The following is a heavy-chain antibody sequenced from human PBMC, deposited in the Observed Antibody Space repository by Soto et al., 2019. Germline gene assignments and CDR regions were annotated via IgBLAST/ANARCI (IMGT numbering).Heavy chain of an antibody. V-gene: IGHV1-69*12. J-gene: IGHJ5*02. CDR2: IVPLFGTA. CDR3: ARDGDPGSSFWSGPLGGGRFDP. CDR1: GGTFGNTA. Sequence: QVQLVQSGAEVKEPGSSVNVSCKTSGGTFGNTAVTWVRQVPGQGLEWIGGIVPLFGTANYAQKFRGRVRITADESTSTAYMDLSSLRSDDTAIYYCARDGDPGSSFWSGPLGGGRFDPWGQGTLVTVSS. D-gene: IGHD3-3*01.